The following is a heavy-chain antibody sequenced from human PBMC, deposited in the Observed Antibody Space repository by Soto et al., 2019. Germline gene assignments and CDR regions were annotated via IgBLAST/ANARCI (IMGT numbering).Heavy chain of an antibody. Sequence: QVQLVQSGAEVKKPGASVKVSCKASGYTFTSYGISWVRQAPGQGLEWMGWISDYNGNTNYAQKLQGRVNMTTDTSTSTAYMELRSLRSDDTAVYYCARDKYDILTGYLPIDYWGQGTLVTVSS. J-gene: IGHJ4*02. CDR3: ARDKYDILTGYLPIDY. V-gene: IGHV1-18*01. CDR2: ISDYNGNT. CDR1: GYTFTSYG. D-gene: IGHD3-9*01.